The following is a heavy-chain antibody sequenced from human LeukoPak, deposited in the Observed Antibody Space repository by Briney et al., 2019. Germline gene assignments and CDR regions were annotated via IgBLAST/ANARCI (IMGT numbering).Heavy chain of an antibody. CDR2: IYYGGST. D-gene: IGHD6-13*01. V-gene: IGHV4-39*01. CDR1: GGSINRSSYH. CDR3: ARCGIAAAGRFYP. J-gene: IGHJ5*02. Sequence: PSETLSLPCTVSGGSINRSSYHWGWIRQTPGKGPEWIGSIYYGGSTYYNPSLKSRVDISLDTSKNQFSLKLSSVTAADTAVYYFARCGIAAAGRFYPWGPGPLVTVSS.